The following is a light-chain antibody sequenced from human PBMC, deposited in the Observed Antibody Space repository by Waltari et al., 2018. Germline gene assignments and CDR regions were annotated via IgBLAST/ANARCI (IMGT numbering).Light chain of an antibody. Sequence: EIVLTQSPDTLSLSPGERATLSCRASQSVTNSLAWYQQKPGQAPRLLIYSASNRATGVPARFSGSGSGTDVTLTISSLEPEDFAVYYCQQRSNWPRTCGQGTKVEIK. CDR1: QSVTNS. CDR2: SAS. CDR3: QQRSNWPRT. V-gene: IGKV3-11*01. J-gene: IGKJ1*01.